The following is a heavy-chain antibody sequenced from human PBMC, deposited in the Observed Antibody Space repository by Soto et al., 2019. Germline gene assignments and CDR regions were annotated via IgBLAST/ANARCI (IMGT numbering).Heavy chain of an antibody. D-gene: IGHD2-15*01. CDR3: ATGGSSGDHAFDI. CDR2: INPNSGGT. V-gene: IGHV1-2*04. Sequence: GASVKVSCKASGYTFTGYYMHWVRQAPGQGLEWMGWINPNSGGTNYAQKFQGWVTMTRDTSISTAYMELSRLRSDGTAVYYCATGGSSGDHAFDIWGQGTMVTVSS. CDR1: GYTFTGYY. J-gene: IGHJ3*02.